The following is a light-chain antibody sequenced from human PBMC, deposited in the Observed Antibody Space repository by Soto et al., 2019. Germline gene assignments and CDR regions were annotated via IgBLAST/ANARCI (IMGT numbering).Light chain of an antibody. J-gene: IGLJ1*01. Sequence: QSVLTQPPSASGTPGQRVTISCSESSSNIGSKTVNWYQQLPGTVPKLLIYNSYQRPSGVPDRFSGSKSGTSASLAISGLQSEDEADYYCAAWDASLNGYVFGTGTKVTVL. CDR1: SSNIGSKT. CDR3: AAWDASLNGYV. CDR2: NSY. V-gene: IGLV1-44*01.